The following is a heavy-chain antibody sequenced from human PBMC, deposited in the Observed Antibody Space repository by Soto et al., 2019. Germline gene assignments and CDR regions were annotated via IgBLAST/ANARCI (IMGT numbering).Heavy chain of an antibody. V-gene: IGHV3-23*01. Sequence: PGGSLRLSCAASGFTFSSYAMSWVRQAPGKGLEWVSAISGSGGSTYYADSVKGRFTISRDNSKNTLYLQMNSLRAEDTAVYYCAKDLPTYYDILTGSNYFDYWGQGTLVTVSS. J-gene: IGHJ4*02. CDR1: GFTFSSYA. D-gene: IGHD3-9*01. CDR3: AKDLPTYYDILTGSNYFDY. CDR2: ISGSGGST.